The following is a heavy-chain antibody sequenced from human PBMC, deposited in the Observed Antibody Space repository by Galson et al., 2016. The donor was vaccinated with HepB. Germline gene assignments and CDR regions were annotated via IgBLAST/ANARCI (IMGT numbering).Heavy chain of an antibody. CDR1: GGSINIISFY. CDR3: ARRHYSGWYNYFDF. D-gene: IGHD6-19*01. CDR2: VYYNGST. Sequence: ETLSLTCTVSGGSINIISFYWDWIRQPPGKGLEWIGSVYYNGSTNYNPSLKSRVTITEDTAKNQFSLTLNSVTAADTAVYFCARRHYSGWYNYFDFWGQGTLVTVSS. V-gene: IGHV4-39*01. J-gene: IGHJ4*02.